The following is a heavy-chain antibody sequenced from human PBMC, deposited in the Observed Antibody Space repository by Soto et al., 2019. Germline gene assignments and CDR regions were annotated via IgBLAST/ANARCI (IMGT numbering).Heavy chain of an antibody. CDR2: ISYDGSNK. CDR1: GFTFSSYG. D-gene: IGHD2-21*02. V-gene: IGHV3-30*18. J-gene: IGHJ4*02. Sequence: QVQLVESGGGVVQPVRSLRLSCAASGFTFSSYGMHWVRQAPGKGMEWVAVISYDGSNKYYADSVKGRFTISRDNSKHTLYLQMNSLRAEDTAVYYCAKDKHIVVVTAPFDYWGQGNLVTVSS. CDR3: AKDKHIVVVTAPFDY.